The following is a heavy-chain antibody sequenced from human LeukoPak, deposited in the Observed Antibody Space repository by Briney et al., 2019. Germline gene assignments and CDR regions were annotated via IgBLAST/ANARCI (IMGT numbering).Heavy chain of an antibody. CDR2: ISWNSGSI. V-gene: IGHV3-9*01. CDR3: AKELVYCSSTSCYPRGFGY. D-gene: IGHD2-2*01. Sequence: GRSLRLSRAASGFTFDDYAMHWVRQAPGKGLAWVSGISWNSGSIGYADSVKGRFTISRDNAKNSLYLQMNSLRAEDTALYYCAKELVYCSSTSCYPRGFGYWGQGTLVTVSS. J-gene: IGHJ4*02. CDR1: GFTFDDYA.